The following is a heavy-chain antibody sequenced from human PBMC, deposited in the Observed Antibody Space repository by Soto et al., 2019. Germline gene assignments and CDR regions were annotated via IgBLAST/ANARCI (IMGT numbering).Heavy chain of an antibody. CDR2: ISGSGGST. CDR1: GFTFSSYA. Sequence: VQLLESGGGLVQPGGSLRLSCAASGFTFSSYAMSWVRQAPGKGLEWVSAISGSGGSTYYADSVKGRFTITRDNSKNTLYLQMNILRAEDTAVYYCAKYSYRYGDYPFDFRGQGTLVTVSS. V-gene: IGHV3-23*01. D-gene: IGHD4-17*01. J-gene: IGHJ4*02. CDR3: AKYSYRYGDYPFDF.